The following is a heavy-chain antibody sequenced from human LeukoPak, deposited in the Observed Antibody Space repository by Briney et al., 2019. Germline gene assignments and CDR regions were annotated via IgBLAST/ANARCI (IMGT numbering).Heavy chain of an antibody. CDR1: GFTFSSYG. CDR2: ISYDGSNK. Sequence: GRSLRLSCAASGFTFSSYGMHWVRQAPGKGLEWVAVISYDGSNKYYADSVKGRFTISRDNSKYTLYLQMNSLRAEDTAVYYCATSTTVRTDSGQGTLVTVSS. J-gene: IGHJ4*02. D-gene: IGHD4-17*01. CDR3: ATSTTVRTD. V-gene: IGHV3-30*03.